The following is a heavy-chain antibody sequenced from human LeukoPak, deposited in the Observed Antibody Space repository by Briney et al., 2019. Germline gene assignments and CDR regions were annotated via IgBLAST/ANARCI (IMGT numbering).Heavy chain of an antibody. V-gene: IGHV3-7*01. CDR3: ARQVRGSYYGSGSQPYFYYYMDV. CDR2: IKQDGSEK. CDR1: GFTLSSYW. J-gene: IGHJ6*03. Sequence: PGGSLRLSCAASGFTLSSYWMSWVRQAPGKGLEWVANIKQDGSEKYYVDSVKGRFTISRDNAKNSLYLQMNSLRAEDTAVYYCARQVRGSYYGSGSQPYFYYYMDVWGKGTTVTISS. D-gene: IGHD3-10*01.